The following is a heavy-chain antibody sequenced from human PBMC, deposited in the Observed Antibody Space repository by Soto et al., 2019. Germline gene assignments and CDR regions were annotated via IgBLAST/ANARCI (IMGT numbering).Heavy chain of an antibody. J-gene: IGHJ4*02. V-gene: IGHV3-23*01. CDR3: ARDPLGYSGSYYFDY. CDR2: ISGSGGST. D-gene: IGHD1-26*01. Sequence: PGGSLRLSCAASGFTFSSYAMSWVRQAPGKGLEWVAAISGSGGSTYYADSVKGRFTISRDNSKNTLYLQMNSLRAEDTAVYYCARDPLGYSGSYYFDYWGQGTLVTVSS. CDR1: GFTFSSYA.